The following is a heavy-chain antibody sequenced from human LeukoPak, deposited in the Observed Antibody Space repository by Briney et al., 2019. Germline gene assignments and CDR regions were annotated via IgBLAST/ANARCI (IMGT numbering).Heavy chain of an antibody. V-gene: IGHV3-21*01. CDR2: ISSSSSYI. J-gene: IGHJ4*02. CDR3: ASLAVADY. CDR1: GFTFSSYS. D-gene: IGHD6-19*01. Sequence: GGSLRLSCAASGFTFSSYSMNWVRHAAGKGLEWVSSISSSSSYIYYADSVKGRFTISRDNAKNSLYLQMNSLRAEDTAVYYCASLAVADYWGQGTLVTVSS.